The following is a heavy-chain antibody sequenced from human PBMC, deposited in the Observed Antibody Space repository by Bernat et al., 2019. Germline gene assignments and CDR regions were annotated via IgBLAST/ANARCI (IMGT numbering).Heavy chain of an antibody. CDR3: ARGGYSGSRDAFDI. D-gene: IGHD1-26*01. CDR1: GFTFSSYA. CDR2: ISYDGSNK. V-gene: IGHV3-30-3*01. Sequence: QVQLVESGGGVVQPGRSLRLSCAASGFTFSSYAMHWVRQAPGKGLEWVAVISYDGSNKYYADSVKGRFTISRDNSKNTLYLQMNSLRAEDTAVYYCARGGYSGSRDAFDIWGQGTVVTVSS. J-gene: IGHJ3*02.